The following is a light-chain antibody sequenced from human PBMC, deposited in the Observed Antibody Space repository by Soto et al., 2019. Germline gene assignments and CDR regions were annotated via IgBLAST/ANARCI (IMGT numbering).Light chain of an antibody. J-gene: IGLJ1*01. V-gene: IGLV2-23*01. CDR3: CSYAGSSTFV. Sequence: QSALTQPASVSWSPGQSIAISCTGTSSDVGTYNLVSWYQQHPGKAPKLMIYEATKRPSGISDRFSGSKSGNTASLTISGLQAEDEADYFCCSYAGSSTFVFGTGTKVTVL. CDR1: SSDVGTYNL. CDR2: EAT.